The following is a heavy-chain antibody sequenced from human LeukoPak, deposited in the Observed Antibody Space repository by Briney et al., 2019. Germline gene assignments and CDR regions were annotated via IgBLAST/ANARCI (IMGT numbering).Heavy chain of an antibody. CDR1: GFTFSSYA. CDR2: ISYDGSNK. V-gene: IGHV3-30*04. Sequence: GGSLRLSCAAPGFTFSSYAMHWVRQAPGKGLEWVAVISYDGSNKYYADSVKGRFTISRDNSKNTLYLQMNSLRAEDTAVYYCEISGSWGQGTLVTVSS. CDR3: EISGS. J-gene: IGHJ5*02. D-gene: IGHD5-12*01.